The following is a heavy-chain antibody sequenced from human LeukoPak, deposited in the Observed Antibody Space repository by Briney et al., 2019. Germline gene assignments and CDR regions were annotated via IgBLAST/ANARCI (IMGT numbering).Heavy chain of an antibody. D-gene: IGHD1-26*01. CDR1: GFTFSNYW. Sequence: GGSLRLSCAASGFTFSNYWMNWVRQAPGKGLEWVAVISYDGSNKYYADSVKGRFTISRDNSKNTLYLQMNSLRAEDTAVYYCARDTIMELLRPYYYYYYGMDVWGQGTTVTVSS. CDR2: ISYDGSNK. V-gene: IGHV3-30-3*01. CDR3: ARDTIMELLRPYYYYYYGMDV. J-gene: IGHJ6*02.